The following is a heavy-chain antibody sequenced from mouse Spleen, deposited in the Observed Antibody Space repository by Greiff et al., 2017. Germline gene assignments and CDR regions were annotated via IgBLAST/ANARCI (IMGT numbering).Heavy chain of an antibody. CDR2: INPSTGGT. D-gene: IGHD4-1*01. CDR3: ARRGTGTGGYFDY. CDR1: GYSFTGYY. J-gene: IGHJ2*01. V-gene: IGHV1-42*01. Sequence: EVKLQESGPELVKPGASVKISCKASGYSFTGYYMNWVKQSPEKSLEWIGEINPSTGGTTYNQKFKAKATLTVDKSSSTAYMQLKSLTSEDSAVYYCARRGTGTGGYFDYWGQGTTLTVSS.